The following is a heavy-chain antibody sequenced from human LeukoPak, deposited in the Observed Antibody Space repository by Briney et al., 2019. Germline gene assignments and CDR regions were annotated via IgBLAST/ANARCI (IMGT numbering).Heavy chain of an antibody. CDR2: ISGSGGST. CDR3: AKGPTYYYDSSGYYYLY. J-gene: IGHJ4*02. CDR1: GFTFSSYA. D-gene: IGHD3-22*01. Sequence: GGSLRLSCAASGFTFSSYAMSWVRQAPGKGLEWVSAISGSGGSTYYADSVKGRFTISRDNSKNTLYLQMNSLRAEDTAVYYCAKGPTYYYDSSGYYYLYWGQGTLVTVSS. V-gene: IGHV3-23*01.